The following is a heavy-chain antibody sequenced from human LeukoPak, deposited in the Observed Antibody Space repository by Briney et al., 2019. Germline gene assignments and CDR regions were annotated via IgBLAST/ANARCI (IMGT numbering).Heavy chain of an antibody. Sequence: PGGSLRLSCAASGFTFSSYAMSWVRQAPGKGLEWVSAISGSGGSTYYADSVKGRFTISRDNSKNTLYLQMNSLRAEDTAVYYCAGGDTIFGVVTTGDAFDIWGQGTMVTVSS. V-gene: IGHV3-23*01. CDR1: GFTFSSYA. J-gene: IGHJ3*02. D-gene: IGHD3-3*01. CDR2: ISGSGGST. CDR3: AGGDTIFGVVTTGDAFDI.